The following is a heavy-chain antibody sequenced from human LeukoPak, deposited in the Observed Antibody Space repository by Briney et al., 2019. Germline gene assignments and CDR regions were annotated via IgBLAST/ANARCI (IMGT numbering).Heavy chain of an antibody. V-gene: IGHV4-59*01. CDR1: GGSFSGYY. J-gene: IGHJ4*02. CDR2: IYYSGST. CDR3: ARDGRGYYDSSGHYPLF. D-gene: IGHD3-22*01. Sequence: PSETLSLTCAVYGGSFSGYYWSWIRQPPGKGLEWIGYIYYSGSTNYNPSLKSRVAISVDTSKNQFSLKLSSVTAADTAVYYCARDGRGYYDSSGHYPLFWGQGTLVTVSS.